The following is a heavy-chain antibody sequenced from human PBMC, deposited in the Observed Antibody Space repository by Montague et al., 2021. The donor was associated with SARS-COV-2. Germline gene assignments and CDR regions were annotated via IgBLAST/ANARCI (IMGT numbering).Heavy chain of an antibody. CDR1: VFTFSSYA. D-gene: IGHD3-3*01. V-gene: IGHV3-23*01. Sequence: SLRLSCAASVFTFSSYAMSWVRQAPGKGLEWVSAISGSFGSTYXXXSXXXRFTISRDNSKNTLYLQLNSLRAEATAVSYCAKDPHYDFWSGYYLDYWGQGTLVTVSS. J-gene: IGHJ4*02. CDR2: ISGSFGST. CDR3: AKDPHYDFWSGYYLDY.